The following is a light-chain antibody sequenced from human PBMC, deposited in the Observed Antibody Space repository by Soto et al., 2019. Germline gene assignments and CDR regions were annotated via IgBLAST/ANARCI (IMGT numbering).Light chain of an antibody. J-gene: IGLJ2*01. CDR1: NSNIGDNY. V-gene: IGLV1-51*01. CDR2: ANT. Sequence: QSVLTQPPSVSAAPGQKVTISCSGSNSNIGDNYVSWYQQFPGAAPTLLIYANTERPSGIPDRFSGSTSGTSATLGSTGLQTGDEAIYYCGTWDSSLSGVVFGGGTQLTV. CDR3: GTWDSSLSGVV.